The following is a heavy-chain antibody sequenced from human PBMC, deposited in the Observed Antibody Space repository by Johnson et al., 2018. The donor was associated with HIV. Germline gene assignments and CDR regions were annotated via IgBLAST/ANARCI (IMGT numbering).Heavy chain of an antibody. V-gene: IGHV3-30*18. Sequence: QVQLVESGGGVFQPGRSLRLSCAASGFTFSSYGMHWVRQAPGKGLEWVAVISYDGSNKYYADSVKGRFTISRDNSKNTLYLQMNSLRAEDTAVYYCAKWGLGGAPKGAFDMWGQGTMVTVSS. CDR3: AKWGLGGAPKGAFDM. CDR1: GFTFSSYG. J-gene: IGHJ3*02. CDR2: ISYDGSNK. D-gene: IGHD3-16*01.